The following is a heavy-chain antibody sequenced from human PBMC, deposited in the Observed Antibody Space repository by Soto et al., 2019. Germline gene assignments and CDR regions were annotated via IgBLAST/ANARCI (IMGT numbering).Heavy chain of an antibody. V-gene: IGHV3-33*01. CDR3: ARDPNPLLWFGELLSHYFDY. CDR1: GFTFSSYG. Sequence: GGSLRLSCAASGFTFSSYGMHWVRQAPGKGLEWVAVIWYDGSNKYYADSVKGRFTISRDNSKNTLYLQMNSLRAEDTAVYYCARDPNPLLWFGELLSHYFDYWGQGTLVTVSS. D-gene: IGHD3-10*01. J-gene: IGHJ4*02. CDR2: IWYDGSNK.